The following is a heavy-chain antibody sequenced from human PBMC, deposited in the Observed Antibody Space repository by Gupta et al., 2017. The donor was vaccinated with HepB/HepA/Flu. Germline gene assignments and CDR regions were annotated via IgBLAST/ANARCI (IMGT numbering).Heavy chain of an antibody. V-gene: IGHV1-18*01. J-gene: IGHJ6*03. Sequence: QVQLVQSGAEVKKPGASVKVSCKASGYTFTSSGISWVRQATGQGLEWMGWISAYNGNTNYAQKLQGRVTMTTDTSTSTAYMELRSLRSDDTAVYYCARRKWELLKTGLYYYYYYMDVWGKGTTVTVSS. CDR2: ISAYNGNT. D-gene: IGHD1-26*01. CDR1: GYTFTSSG. CDR3: ARRKWELLKTGLYYYYYYMDV.